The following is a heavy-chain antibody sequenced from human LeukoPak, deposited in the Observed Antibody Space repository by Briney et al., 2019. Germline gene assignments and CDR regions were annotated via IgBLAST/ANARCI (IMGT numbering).Heavy chain of an antibody. Sequence: SQTLSLTCAISGDSVSSNSAAWNWIRQSPSRGLEWLGRTYYRSKWYNDYAVSVKSRITINPDTSKNQFSLQLDSVTPEDTAVYYCAREAPGYSYGHNNYYYYMDVWGKGTTVTVSS. V-gene: IGHV6-1*01. J-gene: IGHJ6*03. D-gene: IGHD5-18*01. CDR2: TYYRSKWYN. CDR3: AREAPGYSYGHNNYYYYMDV. CDR1: GDSVSSNSAA.